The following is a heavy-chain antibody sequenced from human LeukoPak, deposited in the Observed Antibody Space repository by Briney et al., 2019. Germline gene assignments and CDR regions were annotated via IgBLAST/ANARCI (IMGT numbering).Heavy chain of an antibody. D-gene: IGHD3-3*01. Sequence: PSETLSLTCTVSGGSISSSSYYWGWIRQPPGKGLEWIGSIYYSGSSYYNPSLKSRVTISVDTSKNQFSLKLSSVTAADTAVYYCASFRGFLEPYYMDVWGKGTTVTVSS. CDR1: GGSISSSSYY. V-gene: IGHV4-39*01. CDR2: IYYSGSS. J-gene: IGHJ6*03. CDR3: ASFRGFLEPYYMDV.